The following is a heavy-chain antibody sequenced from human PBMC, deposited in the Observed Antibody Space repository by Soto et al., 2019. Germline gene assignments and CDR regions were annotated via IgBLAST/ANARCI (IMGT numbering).Heavy chain of an antibody. J-gene: IGHJ6*02. D-gene: IGHD3-3*01. CDR2: ISGSGGST. Sequence: PGGSLRLSCAASGFTFSSYVMSWVCQAPGKGLEWVSAISGSGGSTYYADSVKGRFTISRDNSKNTLYLQMNSLRAEDTAVYYCAKYITIFGVVINYGMDVWGQGTTVTVSS. CDR1: GFTFSSYV. V-gene: IGHV3-23*01. CDR3: AKYITIFGVVINYGMDV.